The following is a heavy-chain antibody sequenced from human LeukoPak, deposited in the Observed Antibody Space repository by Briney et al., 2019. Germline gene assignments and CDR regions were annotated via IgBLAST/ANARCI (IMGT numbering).Heavy chain of an antibody. V-gene: IGHV4-30-4*08. Sequence: PSQTLSLTCTVSGGSISSGDYYWSWIRQPPGTGLEWIGYIYYSGSTYYNPSLKSRVTISVDTSKNQFSLKLSSVTAADTAVYYCARAPEVTIFGVVTHLDAFDIWGQGTMVTVSS. CDR3: ARAPEVTIFGVVTHLDAFDI. CDR2: IYYSGST. D-gene: IGHD3-3*01. CDR1: GGSISSGDYY. J-gene: IGHJ3*02.